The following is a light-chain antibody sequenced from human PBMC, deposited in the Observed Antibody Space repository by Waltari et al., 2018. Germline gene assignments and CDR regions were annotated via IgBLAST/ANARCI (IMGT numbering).Light chain of an antibody. J-gene: IGLJ3*02. CDR2: RSD. V-gene: IGLV1-44*01. Sequence: QSVLTQPPSASGTPGQRVPISCPGRASTIGKNLVNCSQQRPGKAPKLLIYRSDQRPSGVPDRFSGSKSGTSASLAISGLQSEDEADYYCAAWDDSLNGHWVFGGGTKVTVL. CDR1: ASTIGKNL. CDR3: AAWDDSLNGHWV.